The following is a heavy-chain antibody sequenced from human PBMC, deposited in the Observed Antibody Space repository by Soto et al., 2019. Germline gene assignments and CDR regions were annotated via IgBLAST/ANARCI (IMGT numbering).Heavy chain of an antibody. V-gene: IGHV3-30*18. CDR1: GFTFSSYG. CDR3: AKDQTQQQLVLLGDS. J-gene: IGHJ4*02. CDR2: ISYDGSNK. D-gene: IGHD6-13*01. Sequence: GGSLRLSCAASGFTFSSYGMHWVRQAPGKGLEWVAVISYDGSNKYYADSVKGRFTISRDNSKNTLYLQMNSLRAEDTAVYYCAKDQTQQQLVLLGDSWGQGTLVTVSS.